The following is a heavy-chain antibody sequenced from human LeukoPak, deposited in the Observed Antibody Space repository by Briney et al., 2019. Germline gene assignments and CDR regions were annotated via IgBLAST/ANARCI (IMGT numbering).Heavy chain of an antibody. J-gene: IGHJ4*02. CDR1: GGSFSGYY. V-gene: IGHV4-34*01. CDR2: INHSGST. D-gene: IGHD3-22*01. CDR3: ARGGLNYYDSSGYFPPYFDY. Sequence: SETLSLTCAVYGGSFSGYYWSWIRQPPGKGLEWIGEINHSGSTNYNPSLKSRVTISVDTSKNQFSLKLSSETAADTAVYYCARGGLNYYDSSGYFPPYFDYWGQGTLVTVSS.